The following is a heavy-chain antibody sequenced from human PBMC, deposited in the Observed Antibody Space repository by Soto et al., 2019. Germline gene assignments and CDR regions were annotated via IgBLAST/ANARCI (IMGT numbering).Heavy chain of an antibody. CDR3: ARGATTPGQFYYYGMDV. CDR2: ISHNGGT. CDR1: GGSFSGYF. V-gene: IGHV4-34*01. D-gene: IGHD4-17*01. Sequence: SETLSLTCAVYGGSFSGYFWSWIRQPPTKGLEWIGEISHNGGTTYNPSLKSRVTISIDTSKNQFSLRLTSVSAADTAVYYCARGATTPGQFYYYGMDVWGQGTTVTVSS. J-gene: IGHJ6*02.